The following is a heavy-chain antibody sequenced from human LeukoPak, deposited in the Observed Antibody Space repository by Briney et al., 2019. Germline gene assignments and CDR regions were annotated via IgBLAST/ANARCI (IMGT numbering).Heavy chain of an antibody. CDR3: ARARSPSSGYLLRDHNWFDP. CDR1: GGTFSSYA. Sequence: ASVKVSCKASGGTFSSYAISWVRQAPGQGLEWMGGIIPIFGTANYAQKFQGRVTITTDESTSTAYMELSSLGSEDTAVYYCARARSPSSGYLLRDHNWFDPWGQGTLVTVSS. V-gene: IGHV1-69*05. J-gene: IGHJ5*02. CDR2: IIPIFGTA. D-gene: IGHD3-22*01.